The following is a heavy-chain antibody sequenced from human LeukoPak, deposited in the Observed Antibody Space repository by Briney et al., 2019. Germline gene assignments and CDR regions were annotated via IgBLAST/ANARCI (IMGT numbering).Heavy chain of an antibody. D-gene: IGHD6-19*01. Sequence: GGSLRLSCAASGFTFSSYGMHWVRQAPGKGLEWVAVIWYDGSNKYYADSVKGRFTISRDNSKNTLYLQMNSLRAEDTAVYYCAKEEVVAGFDYWGQGTLVTVSS. CDR3: AKEEVVAGFDY. CDR1: GFTFSSYG. V-gene: IGHV3-33*03. CDR2: IWYDGSNK. J-gene: IGHJ4*02.